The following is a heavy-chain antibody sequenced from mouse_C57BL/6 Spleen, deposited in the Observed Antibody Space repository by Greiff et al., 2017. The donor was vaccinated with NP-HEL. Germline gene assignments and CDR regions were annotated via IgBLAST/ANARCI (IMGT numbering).Heavy chain of an antibody. J-gene: IGHJ4*01. CDR3: AKRGTGDYYAMDY. D-gene: IGHD4-1*01. Sequence: QVQLKESGPGLVQPSQSLSITCTVSGFSLTSYGVHWVRQSPGKGLEWLGVIWRGGSTDYNAAFMSRLSITKDNSKSQVFFKMNSLQADDTAIYYCAKRGTGDYYAMDYWGQGTSVTVSS. CDR1: GFSLTSYG. CDR2: IWRGGST. V-gene: IGHV2-5*01.